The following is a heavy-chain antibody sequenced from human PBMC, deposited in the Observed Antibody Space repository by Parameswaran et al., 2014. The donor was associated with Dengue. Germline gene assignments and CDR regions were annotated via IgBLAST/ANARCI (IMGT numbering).Heavy chain of an antibody. CDR2: INPNSGGT. D-gene: IGHD6-13*01. V-gene: IGHV1-2*02. CDR3: AREAGAAAGGFDP. Sequence: WVRQAPGQGLEWMGWINPNSGGTNYAQKFQGRVTMTRDTSISTAYMELSRLRSDDTAVYYCAREAGAAAGGFDPWGQGTLVTVSS. J-gene: IGHJ5*02.